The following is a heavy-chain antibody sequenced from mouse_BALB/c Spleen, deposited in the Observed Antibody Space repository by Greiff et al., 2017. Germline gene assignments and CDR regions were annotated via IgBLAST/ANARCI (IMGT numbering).Heavy chain of an antibody. CDR2: IDPYNGGT. D-gene: IGHD2-4*01. CDR3: ARSTMITTRGWYFDV. Sequence: EVQLQQSGPELEKPGASVKISCKASGYSFTGYNMNWVKQSNGKSLEWIGNIDPYNGGTSYNQKFKGKATLTVDKSSSTAFMHLNSLTSEDSAVYYCARSTMITTRGWYFDVWGAGTTVTVSS. J-gene: IGHJ1*01. CDR1: GYSFTGYN. V-gene: IGHV1S135*01.